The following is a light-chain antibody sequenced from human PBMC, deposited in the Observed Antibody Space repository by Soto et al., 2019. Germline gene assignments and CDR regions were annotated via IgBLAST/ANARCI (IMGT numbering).Light chain of an antibody. Sequence: EIVMTQSPATLSVSPEERATLSCRASQSVSSNLGWYQQKPGQAPRLLIYGASARATGIPARFSGSGSGTEFTLTISSLQSEDFAVYYCHQYNNWPLSFGGGTKVEIK. CDR3: HQYNNWPLS. V-gene: IGKV3-15*01. J-gene: IGKJ4*01. CDR2: GAS. CDR1: QSVSSN.